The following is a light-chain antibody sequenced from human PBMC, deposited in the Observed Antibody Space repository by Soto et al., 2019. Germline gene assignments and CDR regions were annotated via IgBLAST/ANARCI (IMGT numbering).Light chain of an antibody. V-gene: IGLV2-14*01. CDR3: SSYTLSSAPYG. J-gene: IGLJ1*01. CDR2: AVS. CDR1: SSDVGAYNY. Sequence: QSALTQPASVSGSPGQSITISCTGTSSDVGAYNYVSWYQQHPGKAPKLMIYAVSNRPSGVSNRFSGSKSGNTASLTISGLQAEYESDYYCSSYTLSSAPYGFCTGIKVTVL.